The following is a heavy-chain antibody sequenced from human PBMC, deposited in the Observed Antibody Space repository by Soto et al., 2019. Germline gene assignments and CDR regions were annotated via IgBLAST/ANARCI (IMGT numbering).Heavy chain of an antibody. CDR3: AKDWGEAISGWYGNYYYSMYV. CDR2: ISWNSGSV. V-gene: IGHV3-9*01. CDR1: GFSFDDYA. J-gene: IGHJ6*03. D-gene: IGHD6-19*01. Sequence: EVQLVESGGGLVQPGGSLRLSCAASGFSFDDYAMHWVRQAPGKGLEWVSGISWNSGSVDYAGSVKGRFTISTDNAKNSLYLQRNCLRAEDTALYYCAKDWGEAISGWYGNYYYSMYVWGKGNAVTVSS.